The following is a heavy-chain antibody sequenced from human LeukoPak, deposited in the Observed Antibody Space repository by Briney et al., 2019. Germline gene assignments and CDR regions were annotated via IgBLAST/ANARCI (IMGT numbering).Heavy chain of an antibody. D-gene: IGHD3-22*01. CDR3: AAYYDSSGYYHKGFDY. V-gene: IGHV5-51*01. CDR1: GYSFTSYW. CDR2: IYAGDSDT. J-gene: IGHJ4*02. Sequence: GESLKISCKGSGYSFTSYWIGWVRQMPGKGVEWMGIIYAGDSDTRYSPSFQGQVTISADKSISTAYLQWSSLKASDTAMYYCAAYYDSSGYYHKGFDYWGQGTLVTVSS.